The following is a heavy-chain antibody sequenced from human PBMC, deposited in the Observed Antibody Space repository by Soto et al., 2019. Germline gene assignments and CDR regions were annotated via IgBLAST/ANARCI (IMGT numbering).Heavy chain of an antibody. CDR1: GYTFRDYY. Sequence: VNVYCKTSGYTFRDYYIHCVCQAPGQGLEWMGWINPDRGATKYAQKFQDRVAMTRDKSISTVYMDLSSLKSDDTAIYFCVCERCEYHHDLLYFSSRRLSDL. V-gene: IGHV1-2*02. CDR3: VCERCEYHHDLLYFSSRRLSDL. CDR2: INPDRGAT. J-gene: IGHJ2*01. D-gene: IGHD3-3*01.